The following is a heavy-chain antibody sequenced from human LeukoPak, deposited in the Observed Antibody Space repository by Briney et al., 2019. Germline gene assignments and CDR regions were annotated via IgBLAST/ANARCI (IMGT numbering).Heavy chain of an antibody. CDR1: GFTFSSYG. CDR3: AKDEGRYSYGIGFDY. CDR2: IRYDGSNK. Sequence: GGSLRLSCAASGFTFSSYGMHWVRQAPGKGLEWVAFIRYDGSNKYYADSVKGRFTISRDNSKNTLYLQMNSLRAEDTAVYYCAKDEGRYSYGIGFDYWGQGALVTVSS. D-gene: IGHD5-18*01. V-gene: IGHV3-30*02. J-gene: IGHJ4*02.